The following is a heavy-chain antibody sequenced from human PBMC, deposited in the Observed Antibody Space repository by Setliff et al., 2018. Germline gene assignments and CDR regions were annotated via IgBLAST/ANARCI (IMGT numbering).Heavy chain of an antibody. V-gene: IGHV3-48*04. Sequence: GSLRLSCAASGFTFSSYSMNWIRQAPGKGLEWVSYISRGGNTIYYADSVKGRFTISRDNAKNSLYLQMNSLRAEDTAVYYCARDFGSHFFDYWGQGTLVTVSS. CDR3: ARDFGSHFFDY. CDR2: ISRGGNTI. J-gene: IGHJ4*02. D-gene: IGHD3-16*01. CDR1: GFTFSSYS.